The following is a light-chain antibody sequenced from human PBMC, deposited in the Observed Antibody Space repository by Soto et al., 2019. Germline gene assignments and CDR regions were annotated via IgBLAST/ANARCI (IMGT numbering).Light chain of an antibody. CDR2: GAS. J-gene: IGKJ2*01. Sequence: ESVVTQSPGTLSLSPGETTTLSCRASQTIGNIFLFWYEQKPGQAPRLLIYGASSRATGIPDRFSGSGSGTDFTLTINRLEPEDFAVFYCHQYGSAPYTFGQGTNLEIK. CDR3: HQYGSAPYT. V-gene: IGKV3-20*01. CDR1: QTIGNIF.